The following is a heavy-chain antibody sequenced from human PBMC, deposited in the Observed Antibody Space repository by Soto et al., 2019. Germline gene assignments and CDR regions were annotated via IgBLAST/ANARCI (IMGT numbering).Heavy chain of an antibody. CDR3: ARVPGP. V-gene: IGHV4-39*07. D-gene: IGHD3-10*01. J-gene: IGHJ5*02. CDR1: GGSVDSNRYY. Sequence: SETLSLTCTVSGGSVDSNRYYWAWIRQPPGKGLEWIGYIYHSGSTYYNPSLKSRVTISVDRSKNQFSLKLSSVTAADTAVYYCARVPGPWGQGTLVTVSS. CDR2: IYHSGST.